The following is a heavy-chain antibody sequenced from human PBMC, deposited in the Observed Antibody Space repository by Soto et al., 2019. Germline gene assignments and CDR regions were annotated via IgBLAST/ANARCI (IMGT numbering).Heavy chain of an antibody. CDR1: GFTFSSND. J-gene: IGHJ3*01. Sequence: EVQLVESGGGLIQPGGSLRLSCAASGFTFSSNDMNWVRQAPGKGLEWVSLIYSGGSTYYADSVKGLFTISRDNSKNTLYLQMSSRTAEDTAVYYCATRPLLPGAPWGQGTMVTVSS. CDR3: ATRPLLPGAP. CDR2: IYSGGST. V-gene: IGHV3-53*01. D-gene: IGHD3-22*01.